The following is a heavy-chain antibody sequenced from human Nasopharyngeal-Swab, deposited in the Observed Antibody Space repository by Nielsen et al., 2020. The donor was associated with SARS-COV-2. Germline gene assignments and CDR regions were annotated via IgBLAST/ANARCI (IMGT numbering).Heavy chain of an antibody. Sequence: GGSLRLSCVASGFTFSSYWMTWVRQAPGKGLEWVANIKDEGSEILYVDSVKGRFTMSRDNAKNSVFLQMNSLRAEDTAVYYCAREAYCSTASCYLSDAFDIWGQGTMVTVSS. J-gene: IGHJ3*02. D-gene: IGHD2-2*01. CDR3: AREAYCSTASCYLSDAFDI. V-gene: IGHV3-7*01. CDR2: IKDEGSEI. CDR1: GFTFSSYW.